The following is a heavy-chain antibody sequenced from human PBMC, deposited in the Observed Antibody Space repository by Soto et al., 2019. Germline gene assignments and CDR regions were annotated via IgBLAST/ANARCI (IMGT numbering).Heavy chain of an antibody. CDR3: AYLPCSGGSCYWFSYSGMDV. V-gene: IGHV2-5*02. CDR2: IYWDDDK. D-gene: IGHD2-15*01. Sequence: QITLKESGPTLVKPTQTLTLTCTFSGFSLSTSGVGVAWIRQPPGKALEWLALIYWDDDKRYRPSLETRLTITKDTSKNQGVLTMTNVDSVDTATYYFAYLPCSGGSCYWFSYSGMDVWGQGTTVIVSS. J-gene: IGHJ6*02. CDR1: GFSLSTSGVG.